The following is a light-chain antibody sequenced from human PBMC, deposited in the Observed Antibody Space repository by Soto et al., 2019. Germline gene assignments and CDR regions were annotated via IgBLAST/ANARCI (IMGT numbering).Light chain of an antibody. Sequence: DIQMPPYPSSLSASVGDIITITCRTRQSITTHLNWYQQRPGKAPKLLSYAASTLQSGVPSRFSGSGAGTDFTLTITILQPEDSATYYCQQSFSTQPFTFGPRTKGDI. V-gene: IGKV1-39*01. J-gene: IGKJ3*01. CDR1: QSITTH. CDR2: AAS. CDR3: QQSFSTQPFT.